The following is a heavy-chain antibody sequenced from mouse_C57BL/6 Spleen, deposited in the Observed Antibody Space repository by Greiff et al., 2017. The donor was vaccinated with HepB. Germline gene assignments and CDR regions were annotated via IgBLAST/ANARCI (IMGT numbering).Heavy chain of an antibody. J-gene: IGHJ3*01. CDR3: ARRGMGNYPAWFAY. D-gene: IGHD2-1*01. CDR2: INPNNGGT. Sequence: VQLQQSGPELVKPGASVKIPCKASGYTFTDYNMDWVKQSHGKSLEWIGDINPNNGGTIYNQKFKGKATLTVDKSSSTAYMELRSLTSEDTAVYYCARRGMGNYPAWFAYCGQGTLVTVSA. CDR1: GYTFTDYN. V-gene: IGHV1-18*01.